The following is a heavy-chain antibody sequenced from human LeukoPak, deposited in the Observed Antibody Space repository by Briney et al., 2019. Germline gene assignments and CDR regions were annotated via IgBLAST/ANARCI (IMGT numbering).Heavy chain of an antibody. V-gene: IGHV4-34*01. CDR3: ARPHFGTYYYYMDV. CDR2: INHSGST. Sequence: SETLSLTCAVYGGSFSGYYWSWIRQPPGKGVEWIGEINHSGSTNYNPSLKSRVTISVDTSKNQFSLKLSSVTAADTAVYYCARPHFGTYYYYMDVWGKGTTVTVSS. J-gene: IGHJ6*03. D-gene: IGHD3-3*01. CDR1: GGSFSGYY.